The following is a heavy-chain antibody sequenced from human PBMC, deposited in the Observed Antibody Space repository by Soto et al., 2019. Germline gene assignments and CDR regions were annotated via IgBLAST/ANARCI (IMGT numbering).Heavy chain of an antibody. Sequence: EVQLVESGGGLVQPGGSLRLSCAASGFTFSSYWMHWVRQVPEKGLVWVSRINSDGGVTYYADSVKGRFSVSRDNDKKSLFLQMNSLRDEDTAVYYCARLPKGSTVTSWGQGTLVTVSS. D-gene: IGHD4-17*01. CDR1: GFTFSSYW. J-gene: IGHJ4*02. CDR3: ARLPKGSTVTS. V-gene: IGHV3-74*01. CDR2: INSDGGVT.